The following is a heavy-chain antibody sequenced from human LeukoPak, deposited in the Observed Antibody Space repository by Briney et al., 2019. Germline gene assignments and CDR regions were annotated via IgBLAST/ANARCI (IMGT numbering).Heavy chain of an antibody. J-gene: IGHJ6*02. CDR2: INHSGST. V-gene: IGHV4-34*01. CDR3: ARQDSSPSYGMDV. CDR1: GGSFSGYY. D-gene: IGHD6-19*01. Sequence: SETLSLTCAVYGGSFSGYYWSWIRQPPGKGLEWIGEINHSGSTNYNPSLKSRVTISVDTSKNQFSLKLSSVTAADTAVYYCARQDSSPSYGMDVWGQGTTVTVPS.